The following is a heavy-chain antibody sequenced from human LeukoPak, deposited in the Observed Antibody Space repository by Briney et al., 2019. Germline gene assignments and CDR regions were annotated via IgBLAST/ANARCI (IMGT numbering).Heavy chain of an antibody. CDR2: INHSGST. Sequence: SETLSLTCAVYGGSFSGYYWSWIRQPPGKGLEWIGEINHSGSTNYNPSLKSRVTISVDTSKNQFSLKLSSVTAADTAVYYCARAGYYYDSSGYSYTVYYYYMDVWGKGTTVTVSS. CDR1: GGSFSGYY. V-gene: IGHV4-34*01. D-gene: IGHD3-22*01. J-gene: IGHJ6*03. CDR3: ARAGYYYDSSGYSYTVYYYYMDV.